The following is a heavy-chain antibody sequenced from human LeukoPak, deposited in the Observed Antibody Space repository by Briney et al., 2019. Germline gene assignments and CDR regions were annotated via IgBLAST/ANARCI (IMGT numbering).Heavy chain of an antibody. CDR2: INPNSGGT. D-gene: IGHD3-10*01. V-gene: IGHV1-2*06. J-gene: IGHJ6*02. CDR1: GYTFTGYY. CDR3: AGPRLVRGEDYYYGMDV. Sequence: ASVTVSCKASGYTFTGYYMHWVRQAPGQGLEWMGRINPNSGGTNYAQKFQGRVTMTRDTSISTAYMELSRLRSDDTAVYYCAGPRLVRGEDYYYGMDVWGQGTTVTVSS.